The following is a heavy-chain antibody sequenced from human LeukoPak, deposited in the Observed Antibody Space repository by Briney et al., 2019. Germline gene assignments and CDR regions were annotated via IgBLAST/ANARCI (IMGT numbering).Heavy chain of an antibody. CDR2: IYYSGST. V-gene: IGHV4-59*12. Sequence: SETLSLTCTVSGGSISSYYWSWIRQPPGKGLEWIGYIYYSGSTNYNPSLKSRVTISVDTSKNQFSLKLSSVTAADTAVYYCARWLQWGGAFDIWGQGTMVTVSS. CDR3: ARWLQWGGAFDI. CDR1: GGSISSYY. D-gene: IGHD5-24*01. J-gene: IGHJ3*02.